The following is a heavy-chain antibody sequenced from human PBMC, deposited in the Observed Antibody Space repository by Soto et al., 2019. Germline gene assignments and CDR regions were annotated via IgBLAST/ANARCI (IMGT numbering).Heavy chain of an antibody. D-gene: IGHD3-22*01. CDR2: IDAGNGNT. V-gene: IGHV1-3*01. CDR3: ARSDVYDSSGYTDAFDI. Sequence: ASVKVSCKASGYTFTRNAIHWVRQAPGQRLEWIGKIDAGNGNTKYSQKFQDRVTITRDTSASTAYMELRSLRSDDTAVYYCARSDVYDSSGYTDAFDIWGQGIMVNVSS. J-gene: IGHJ3*02. CDR1: GYTFTRNA.